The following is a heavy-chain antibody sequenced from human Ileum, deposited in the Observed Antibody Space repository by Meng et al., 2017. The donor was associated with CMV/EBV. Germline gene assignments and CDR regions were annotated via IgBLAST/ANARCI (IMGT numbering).Heavy chain of an antibody. CDR1: GVTFSGYP. CDR2: IRGDGTAT. CDR3: AREGHSSGRAGAFDY. J-gene: IGHJ4*02. D-gene: IGHD3-22*01. Sequence: SGVTFSGYPMTWGRQAPGKGLEWVSTIRGDGTATHYAASVQGRFTISRDNARNTLSLQMTGLRAEDTAVYYCAREGHSSGRAGAFDYWGQGALVTVSS. V-gene: IGHV3-23*01.